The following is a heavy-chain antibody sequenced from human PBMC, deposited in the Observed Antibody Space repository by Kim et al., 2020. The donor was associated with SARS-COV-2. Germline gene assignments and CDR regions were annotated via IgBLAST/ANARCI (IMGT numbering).Heavy chain of an antibody. V-gene: IGHV4-34*01. J-gene: IGHJ5*02. CDR3: ARGLAQNVLRYFDWSSEGLNWFDP. D-gene: IGHD3-9*01. CDR1: GGSFSGYY. Sequence: SETLSLICAVYGGSFSGYYWSWIRQPPGKGLEWIGEINHSGSTNYNPSLKSRVTISVDTSKNQFSLKLSSVTAADTAVYYCARGLAQNVLRYFDWSSEGLNWFDPWGQGTLVTVSS. CDR2: INHSGST.